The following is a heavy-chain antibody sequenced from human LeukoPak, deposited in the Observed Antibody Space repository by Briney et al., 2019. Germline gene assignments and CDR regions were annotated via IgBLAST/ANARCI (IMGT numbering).Heavy chain of an antibody. CDR2: ISGSGGST. J-gene: IGHJ4*02. Sequence: GGSLRLSCAASGFXFSSYAISWVRQAPGKGLEWVSVISGSGGSTYYADSVKGWFTISRDDSKNTLYLQMNSLRAEDTAVYYCAKGRSTGCYDASDYWGQGTLVTVSS. CDR1: GFXFSSYA. D-gene: IGHD2-2*01. CDR3: AKGRSTGCYDASDY. V-gene: IGHV3-23*01.